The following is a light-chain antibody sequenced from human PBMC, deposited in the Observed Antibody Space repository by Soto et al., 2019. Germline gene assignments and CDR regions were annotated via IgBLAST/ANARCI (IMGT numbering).Light chain of an antibody. CDR2: DVT. CDR1: SSDVGGYDH. Sequence: QSALTQPASVSGSPGQSITISCTGTSSDVGGYDHVSWYQQHPGKVPKLVIYDVTNRPSGISDRFSGSKSGNTASLTISGLQAEDEADYYCSSYTSSMTLIFGGGTKLTVL. V-gene: IGLV2-14*03. CDR3: SSYTSSMTLI. J-gene: IGLJ2*01.